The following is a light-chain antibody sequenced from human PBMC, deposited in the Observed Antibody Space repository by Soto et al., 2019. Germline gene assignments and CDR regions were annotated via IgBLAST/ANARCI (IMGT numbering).Light chain of an antibody. J-gene: IGLJ1*01. Sequence: QSALTQPTSVSGSPGQSITISCTGNSNDIGTYDYVSWYQQHPGRAPRLLIPGVRNRPSGIPSRFSASQSGLTASLTISGLQAEDEADYYCSSFTTNRFYVFGPGTKVIVL. V-gene: IGLV2-14*01. CDR1: SNDIGTYDY. CDR3: SSFTTNRFYV. CDR2: GVR.